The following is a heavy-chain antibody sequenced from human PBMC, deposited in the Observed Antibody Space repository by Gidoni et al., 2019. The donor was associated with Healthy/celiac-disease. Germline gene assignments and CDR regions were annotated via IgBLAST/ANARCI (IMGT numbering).Heavy chain of an antibody. Sequence: QLQLQESGPGLVKPSETLSLTCTVSGGSISTSSYYWGWIRQPPGKGLEWIGSIYYSGSTYYNPSLKSRVTISVDTSKNQFSLKLSSVTAADTAVYYCARHVGYTPDDAFDIWGQGTMVTVSS. CDR2: IYYSGST. CDR1: GGSISTSSYY. D-gene: IGHD1-1*01. V-gene: IGHV4-39*01. CDR3: ARHVGYTPDDAFDI. J-gene: IGHJ3*02.